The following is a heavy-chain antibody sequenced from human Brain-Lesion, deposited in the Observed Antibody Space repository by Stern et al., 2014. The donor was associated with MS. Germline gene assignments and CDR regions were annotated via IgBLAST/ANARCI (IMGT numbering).Heavy chain of an antibody. CDR2: IYTTGST. CDR3: ARDKEDTNMAFRYFDN. Sequence: QVQLQESGPGLVKPSQTLSLTCTVSGGSVGSGSYDWSWIRQPAGKGLEWIGRIYTTGSTYYNPSLKSLVSISIDTFKNQFSLKLTSVTAADTAVYYCARDKEDTNMAFRYFDNWGQGTLVTVPS. V-gene: IGHV4-61*02. CDR1: GGSVGSGSYD. J-gene: IGHJ4*02. D-gene: IGHD5-18*01.